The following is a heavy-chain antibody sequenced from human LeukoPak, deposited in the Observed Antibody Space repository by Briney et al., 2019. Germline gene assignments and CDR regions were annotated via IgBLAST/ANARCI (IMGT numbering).Heavy chain of an antibody. CDR1: GFTFSSYW. CDR3: AREGAAAENFQH. D-gene: IGHD6-13*01. V-gene: IGHV3-7*01. J-gene: IGHJ1*01. Sequence: PGGSLRLSCSASGFTFSSYWMSWVRQAPGKGLEWVANIKQDGSGKYYVDSVKGRFTISRDNAKNSLFLQMNSLRVEDTAVYYCAREGAAAENFQHWGQGTLVTVSS. CDR2: IKQDGSGK.